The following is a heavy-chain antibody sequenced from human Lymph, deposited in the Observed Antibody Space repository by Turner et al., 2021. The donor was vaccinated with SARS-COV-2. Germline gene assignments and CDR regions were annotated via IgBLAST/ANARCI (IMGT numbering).Heavy chain of an antibody. V-gene: IGHV3-23*01. D-gene: IGHD6-19*01. CDR3: AKDRFTLSSGWEDY. Sequence: EVQLLESGGGLVQPGGSLRHPCAASGFTFSSYAMSWVRQAPGKGLEWVSGISGSGGTTHYADSVKGRFTISRDNSKNTLYLQMNSLRAEDTAVYYCAKDRFTLSSGWEDYWGQGTLVTVSS. CDR2: ISGSGGTT. J-gene: IGHJ4*02. CDR1: GFTFSSYA.